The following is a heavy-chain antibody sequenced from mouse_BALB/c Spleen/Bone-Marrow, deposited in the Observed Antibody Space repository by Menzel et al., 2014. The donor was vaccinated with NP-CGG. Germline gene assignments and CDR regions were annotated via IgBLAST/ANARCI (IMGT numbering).Heavy chain of an antibody. V-gene: IGHV1-9*01. D-gene: IGHD1-2*01. J-gene: IGHJ3*01. CDR1: GYTFSSYW. CDR2: ILPGSASN. Sequence: QVQLKESGAELMKPGASVKISCKATGYTFSSYWLEWVKQRPGHGLEWIGEILPGSASNNYNEKFKGKATFAADTSSNTAYTQLSSLTSEDSAVYYCARGGYYGPRFAFWGQGTLVTVSA. CDR3: ARGGYYGPRFAF.